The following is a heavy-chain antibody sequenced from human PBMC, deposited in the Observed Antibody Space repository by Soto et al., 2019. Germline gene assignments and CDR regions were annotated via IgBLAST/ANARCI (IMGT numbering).Heavy chain of an antibody. D-gene: IGHD6-19*01. V-gene: IGHV3-74*01. CDR1: GFTFSSYW. CDR2: INSDGSST. Sequence: EVQLVESGGGLVQPGGSLRVSCAASGFTFSSYWMHWVRQAPGKGLVWVSRINSDGSSTSYADSVEGRFTISRNNAKNKLYLQMNSLRAEDTAIYYCARRGAVAGLHYWGQGTLVTVSS. J-gene: IGHJ4*02. CDR3: ARRGAVAGLHY.